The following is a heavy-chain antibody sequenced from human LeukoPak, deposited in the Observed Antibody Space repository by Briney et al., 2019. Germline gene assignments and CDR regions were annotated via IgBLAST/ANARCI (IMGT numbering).Heavy chain of an antibody. D-gene: IGHD3-10*01. V-gene: IGHV1-69*04. CDR1: GGTFSSYA. J-gene: IGHJ6*02. CDR2: IIPILGIA. Sequence: SVKVSCKASGGTFSSYAISWVRQAPGQGLEWMGRIIPILGIANYAQKFQGRVTITADKSTSTAYMELSSLRSEDTAVYYCATERELLWFGEFLWGQGTTVTVSS. CDR3: ATERELLWFGEFL.